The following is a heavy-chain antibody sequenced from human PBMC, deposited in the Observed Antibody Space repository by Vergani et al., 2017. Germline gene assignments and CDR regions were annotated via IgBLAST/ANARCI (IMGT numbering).Heavy chain of an antibody. V-gene: IGHV4-34*02. J-gene: IGHJ4*02. CDR1: GESFSSFY. CDR2: INNDGHT. CDR3: AVRPRVNLVGGEIVTKRTFDY. Sequence: QVQLQQWGAGVVKPSGTLSLTCAVFGESFSSFYWSWIRQPPGKRLEWIGEINNDGHTNYNPSLESRVTVSRDTAKNQFSLYLMSVTVADTAMYYCAVRPRVNLVGGEIVTKRTFDYWSQGSLVTVSS. D-gene: IGHD3-10*01.